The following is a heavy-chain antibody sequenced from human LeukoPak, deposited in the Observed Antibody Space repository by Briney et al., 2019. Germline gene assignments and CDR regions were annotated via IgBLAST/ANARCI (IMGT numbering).Heavy chain of an antibody. CDR1: GFTFRNYV. CDR2: TSSDLNVK. D-gene: IGHD3-10*01. V-gene: IGHV3-30-3*01. CDR3: AREGYYGSGSPPSLYFDY. J-gene: IGHJ4*02. Sequence: GGSLRLSCAASGFTFRNYVIHWVRQAPGKGLEWVAVTSSDLNVKLYADFVKGRFTISRDNSRSTLYLQMNSLRPEDTAIYYCAREGYYGSGSPPSLYFDYWGQGTLVTVSS.